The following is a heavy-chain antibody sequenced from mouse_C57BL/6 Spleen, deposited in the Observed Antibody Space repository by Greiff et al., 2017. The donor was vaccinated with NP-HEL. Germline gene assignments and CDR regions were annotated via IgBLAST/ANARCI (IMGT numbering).Heavy chain of an antibody. CDR1: GYAFSSYW. V-gene: IGHV1-80*01. D-gene: IGHD2-10*02. CDR3: ARSIGYGNYWYFVV. J-gene: IGHJ1*03. Sequence: QVQLQQSGAELVKPGASVKISCKASGYAFSSYWMNWVKQRPGKGLEWIGQIYPGDGDTNYNGKFKGKATLTAAKSSSTAYMQLSSLTSEYSAVYFCARSIGYGNYWYFVVWGTGTTVTVSS. CDR2: IYPGDGDT.